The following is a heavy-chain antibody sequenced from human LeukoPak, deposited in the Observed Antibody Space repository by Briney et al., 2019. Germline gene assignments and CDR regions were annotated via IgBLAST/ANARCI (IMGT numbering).Heavy chain of an antibody. D-gene: IGHD3-16*02. Sequence: GSLRLSCAASGFTFSSYSMNWVRQAPGKGLEWVSSISSSSSYIYYADSVKGRFTISRDNAKNSLYLQMNSLRAEDTAVYYCASGYYDYVWGSYRLGSKDYYFDYWGQGTLVTVSS. V-gene: IGHV3-21*01. CDR3: ASGYYDYVWGSYRLGSKDYYFDY. CDR1: GFTFSSYS. CDR2: ISSSSSYI. J-gene: IGHJ4*02.